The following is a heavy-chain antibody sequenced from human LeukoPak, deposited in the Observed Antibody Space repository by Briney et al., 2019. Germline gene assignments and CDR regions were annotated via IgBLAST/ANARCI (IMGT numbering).Heavy chain of an antibody. Sequence: SETLSLTCAVSGGSISSNNWWNWVRQPPGKGLEWIGESYHSGSTNYNPSLKSRVTISVDTSKNQFSLKLSTVTAADTAVYYCARRYCSGGSCYSERGAFDIWGQGTMVTVSS. CDR3: ARRYCSGGSCYSERGAFDI. D-gene: IGHD2-15*01. V-gene: IGHV4-4*02. J-gene: IGHJ3*02. CDR1: GGSISSNNW. CDR2: SYHSGST.